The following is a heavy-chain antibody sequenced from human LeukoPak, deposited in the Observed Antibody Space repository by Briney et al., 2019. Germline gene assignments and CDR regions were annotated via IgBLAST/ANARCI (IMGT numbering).Heavy chain of an antibody. Sequence: GGSLRLSCAASGFSFSSYEMNWVRQAPGEGLEWVSYISSSGSTIYYADSVKGRFTISRDNAKNSLYLQMNSLRAEDTAVYYCAELGITMIGGVWGKGTTVTISS. CDR3: AELGITMIGGV. V-gene: IGHV3-48*03. J-gene: IGHJ6*04. D-gene: IGHD3-10*02. CDR2: ISSSGSTI. CDR1: GFSFSSYE.